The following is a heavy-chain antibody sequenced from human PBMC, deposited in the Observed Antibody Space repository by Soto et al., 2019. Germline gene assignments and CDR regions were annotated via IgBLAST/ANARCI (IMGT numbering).Heavy chain of an antibody. V-gene: IGHV3-7*01. J-gene: IGHJ4*02. CDR3: ARDRAKYYYDSSGPAYY. CDR2: IKQDGSEK. D-gene: IGHD3-22*01. Sequence: GGSVRLSCAASGFTFSSYWMSWVRQAPGKGLEWVANIKQDGSEKYYVDSVKGRFTISRDNAKNSLYLQMNSLRAEDTAVYYCARDRAKYYYDSSGPAYYCGQGNLVTVSA. CDR1: GFTFSSYW.